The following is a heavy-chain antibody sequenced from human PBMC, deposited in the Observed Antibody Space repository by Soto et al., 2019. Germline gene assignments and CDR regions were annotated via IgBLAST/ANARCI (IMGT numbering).Heavy chain of an antibody. D-gene: IGHD6-6*01. V-gene: IGHV4-31*01. CDR1: GGPISSGGYY. CDR2: IYYSGST. J-gene: IGHJ5*02. CDR3: AREDRAARPGQDSNWFDP. Sequence: QVQLQESGPGLVKPSQTLSLTCTVSGGPISSGGYYWSWIRQHPAKGLEWIGYIYYSGSTYYNPSLKSPVTITLDTSKNQFSLKLSSVTAADTAVYYCAREDRAARPGQDSNWFDPWGQVTLVTVSS.